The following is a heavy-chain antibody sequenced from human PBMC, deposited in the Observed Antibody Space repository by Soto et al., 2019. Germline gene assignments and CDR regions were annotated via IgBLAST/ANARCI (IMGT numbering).Heavy chain of an antibody. J-gene: IGHJ6*02. CDR1: GYTFCSDS. CDR3: ARDGYCSGGSCYPYGMDA. D-gene: IGHD2-15*01. Sequence: PGGSLRLSFAASGYTFCSDSMNWVRQATGKGLEWVSSISSSSSYIYYADSVKGRFTISRDNAKTSLYLQMNSLRAEDTAVYYCARDGYCSGGSCYPYGMDASGQGTTVTVSS. CDR2: ISSSSSYI. V-gene: IGHV3-21*01.